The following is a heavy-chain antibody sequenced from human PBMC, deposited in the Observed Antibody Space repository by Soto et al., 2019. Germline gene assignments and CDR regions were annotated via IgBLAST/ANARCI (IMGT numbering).Heavy chain of an antibody. Sequence: SVKVSCKASGFRFSDHGFNWLRQAPGQGLEWMGWISAFNGNTETAQGLQDRVTMTTDSSTTTAHMDLTNLTTDDTAIYYCARSYYLADAFDVWGQGTMVTVSS. CDR2: ISAFNGNT. D-gene: IGHD3-16*01. V-gene: IGHV1-18*01. J-gene: IGHJ3*01. CDR1: GFRFSDHG. CDR3: ARSYYLADAFDV.